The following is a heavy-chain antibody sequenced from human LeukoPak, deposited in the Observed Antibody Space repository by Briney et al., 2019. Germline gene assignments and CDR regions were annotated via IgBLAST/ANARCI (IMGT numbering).Heavy chain of an antibody. Sequence: PGGSLRLSCAASGSTFNTYAMTWVRQAPGKGLEWVSAISGSDDGIYYADSVKGRFTISRDNSKNTLYLQMKSLRAEDTAVYYCAKWSPLPDSTSCLGGGCNAFDIWGQGTMVTVSS. V-gene: IGHV3-23*01. CDR2: ISGSDDGI. CDR1: GSTFNTYA. J-gene: IGHJ3*02. CDR3: AKWSPLPDSTSCLGGGCNAFDI. D-gene: IGHD2-2*01.